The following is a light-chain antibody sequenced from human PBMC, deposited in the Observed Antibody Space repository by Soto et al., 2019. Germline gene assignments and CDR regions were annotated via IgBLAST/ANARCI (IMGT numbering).Light chain of an antibody. CDR3: SSYTSSSTDV. CDR2: EVS. V-gene: IGLV2-14*01. Sequence: QSVLTPPSSVSGSPGQSITISCTGTSSDVGGYNYVSWYQQHPGKAPKLMIYEVSNRPSGVSNRFSGSKSGNTASLTISGLQAEDEADYYCSSYTSSSTDVFGTGTKVTAL. J-gene: IGLJ1*01. CDR1: SSDVGGYNY.